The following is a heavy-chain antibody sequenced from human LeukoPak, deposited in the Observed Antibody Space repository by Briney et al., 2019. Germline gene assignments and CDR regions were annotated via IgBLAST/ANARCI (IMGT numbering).Heavy chain of an antibody. CDR1: GYTFTGYY. CDR3: ARYKFRVTPPDY. Sequence: ASVKVSCKASGYTFTGYYMHWVRQAPGQGLEWMGWINPNSGGTNYAQKFQGRVTMTRDTSISTAYLQWSSLKASDTAMYYCARYKFRVTPPDYWGQGTLVTVSS. V-gene: IGHV1-2*02. CDR2: INPNSGGT. J-gene: IGHJ4*02. D-gene: IGHD4-23*01.